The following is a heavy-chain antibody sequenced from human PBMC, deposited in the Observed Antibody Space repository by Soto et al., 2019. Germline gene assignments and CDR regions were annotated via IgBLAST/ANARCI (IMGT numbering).Heavy chain of an antibody. D-gene: IGHD3-22*01. V-gene: IGHV4-31*03. Sequence: SEALSLTCTVSGGSISSGGYYWSWIRQHPGKGLEWIGYIYYGGSTYYNPSLKSRATISGDTSKNQFSLKLSSVTAADTAVYYCARGGYYYENSGQNAYDYWGQGILVTVS. CDR3: ARGGYYYENSGQNAYDY. J-gene: IGHJ4*01. CDR2: IYYGGST. CDR1: GGSISSGGYY.